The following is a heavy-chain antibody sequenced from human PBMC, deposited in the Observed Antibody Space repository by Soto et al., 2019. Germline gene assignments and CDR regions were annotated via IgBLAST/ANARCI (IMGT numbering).Heavy chain of an antibody. CDR1: GGTFSSYA. Sequence: QVQLVQSGAEVKKPGSSVKVSCKASGGTFSSYAISWVRQAPGQGLEWMGGIIPIFGTANYAQKFQGRVTLTADESTGTAHMERSSLGSGDTAVYYCATPVPAAGYYYGMDVWGQGTTVTVSS. D-gene: IGHD2-2*01. V-gene: IGHV1-69*12. J-gene: IGHJ6*02. CDR2: IIPIFGTA. CDR3: ATPVPAAGYYYGMDV.